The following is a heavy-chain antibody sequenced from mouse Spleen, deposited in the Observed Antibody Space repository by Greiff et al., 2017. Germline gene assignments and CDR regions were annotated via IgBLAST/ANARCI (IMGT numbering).Heavy chain of an antibody. V-gene: IGHV1-85*01. CDR2: INPNNGGT. CDR3: ARSNRYDVGDWYFDV. J-gene: IGHJ1*01. Sequence: QVQLQQSGPELVKPGASVKLSCKASGYTFTSYDINWVKQRPGQGLEWIGDINPNNGGTIYNQKFKGKATLTVDKSSSTAYMELRSLTSEDTAVYYCARSNRYDVGDWYFDVWGAGTTVTVSS. CDR1: GYTFTSYD. D-gene: IGHD2-14*01.